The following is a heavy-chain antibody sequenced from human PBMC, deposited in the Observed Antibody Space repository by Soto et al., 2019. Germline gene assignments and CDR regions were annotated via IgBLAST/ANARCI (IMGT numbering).Heavy chain of an antibody. CDR2: INSDATTK. CDR1: GFTFRSSW. D-gene: IGHD6-19*01. CDR3: AGAPPGGYGYHS. Sequence: EVQLVESGGGLVQPGGSLRLSCVASGFTFRSSWMHWVRQAPGKGLVWVSRINSDATTKNYAEYAKGRFTIARDNAENTLYRQRDGLTAEDTVVYYGAGAPPGGYGYHSWGQGP. J-gene: IGHJ4*02. V-gene: IGHV3-74*01.